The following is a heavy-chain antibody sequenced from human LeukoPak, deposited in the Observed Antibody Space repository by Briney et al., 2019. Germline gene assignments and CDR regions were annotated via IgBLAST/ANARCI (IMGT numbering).Heavy chain of an antibody. Sequence: PSETLSLTCAVYGGSFSGYYWSWIRQPPGKGLEWIGEINHSGSTNYNPSLKSRVTISVDTSKNQFSLKLSSVTAADTAVYYCARRTRYWNAFDIWGQGTMVTVSS. CDR3: ARRTRYWNAFDI. V-gene: IGHV4-34*01. CDR2: INHSGST. CDR1: GGSFSGYY. D-gene: IGHD1-20*01. J-gene: IGHJ3*02.